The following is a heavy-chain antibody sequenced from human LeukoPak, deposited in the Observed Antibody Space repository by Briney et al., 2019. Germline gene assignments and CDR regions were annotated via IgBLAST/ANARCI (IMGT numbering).Heavy chain of an antibody. CDR2: IKKDGSGI. D-gene: IGHD3-16*01. J-gene: IGHJ6*04. CDR3: AGGNSIDV. Sequence: GGSLRLSCVVSGFPFSNSWMYWVRQAPGKGLEGVANIKKDGSGISYVDSVKGRFIISRDNAMNSLYLQMNSLRVEDTAVHFCAGGNSIDVWGKGTAVTVSS. CDR1: GFPFSNSW. V-gene: IGHV3-7*03.